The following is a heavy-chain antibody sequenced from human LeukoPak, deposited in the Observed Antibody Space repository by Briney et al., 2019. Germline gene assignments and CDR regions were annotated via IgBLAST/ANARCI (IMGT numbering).Heavy chain of an antibody. CDR2: IYPTGST. Sequence: SETLSLTCTVSGYSISSGYYWGWIRQPPGKGLEWIGNIYPTGSTYYNPSLKSRVTISVDTSKNQFSLKVSSVSAADTAVYYCASVGPPAGTQSYYFDYWGQGTLVTVSS. V-gene: IGHV4-38-2*02. D-gene: IGHD6-19*01. J-gene: IGHJ4*02. CDR1: GYSISSGYY. CDR3: ASVGPPAGTQSYYFDY.